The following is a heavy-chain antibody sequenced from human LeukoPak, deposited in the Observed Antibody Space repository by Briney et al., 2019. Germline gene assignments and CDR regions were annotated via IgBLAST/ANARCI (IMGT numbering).Heavy chain of an antibody. D-gene: IGHD3-10*01. V-gene: IGHV3-15*01. J-gene: IGHJ4*02. CDR2: IKTKTDGGTT. CDR3: TTDYGSGSYRYFNY. Sequence: PGGSLRLSCAASGFTFSSAWMSWVRQAPGKGLEWVGRIKTKTDGGTTDYAAPVKGRFTISRDDSKNTLYLQMNSLKTEDTAVYYCTTDYGSGSYRYFNYWGQGTLVTVSS. CDR1: GFTFSSAW.